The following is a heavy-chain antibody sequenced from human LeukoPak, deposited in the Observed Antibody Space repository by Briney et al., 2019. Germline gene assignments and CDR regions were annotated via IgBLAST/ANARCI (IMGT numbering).Heavy chain of an antibody. CDR1: GYAIGSSHY. V-gene: IGHV4-38-2*01. CDR2: VNFHGTS. CDR3: ARVVSQAAPAWYMDV. Sequence: PSETLSLTCDVSGYAIGSSHYWGWIRQPPGRGLQWIGHVNFHGTSAYNASLRGRVTISIEASKNRFSLRLTSVTGADAAIYYCARVVSQAAPAWYMDVWGGGTVVIVSS. J-gene: IGHJ2*01. D-gene: IGHD2-21*01.